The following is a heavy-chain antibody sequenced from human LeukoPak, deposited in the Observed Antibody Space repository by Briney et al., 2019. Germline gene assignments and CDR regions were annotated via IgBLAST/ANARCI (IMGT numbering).Heavy chain of an antibody. J-gene: IGHJ4*02. CDR1: GFTFSDYW. CDR3: ARVDYYYDSSGYYDYFDY. V-gene: IGHV3-7*01. Sequence: PGGPLRLSCAASGFTFSDYWMSWVRQAPGKGLEWVANIKQDGSEKYFVDSVKGRFTISRDNAKNSLYLQMNSLRAEDTAVYYCARVDYYYDSSGYYDYFDYWGQGTLVTVSS. D-gene: IGHD3-22*01. CDR2: IKQDGSEK.